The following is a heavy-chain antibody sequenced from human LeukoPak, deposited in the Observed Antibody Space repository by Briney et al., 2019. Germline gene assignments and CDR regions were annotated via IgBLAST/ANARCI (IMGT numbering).Heavy chain of an antibody. D-gene: IGHD3-22*01. CDR1: GGSISSSNW. CDR3: AKSNGYGLIDI. CDR2: IFYSGST. V-gene: IGHV4-4*02. J-gene: IGHJ3*02. Sequence: SGTLSLTCAVSGGSISSSNWWSWFRQPPGKALEWIGNIFYSGSTYYSPSLKSRVTISLDTSRNQFSLKPNSVTAADTAVYYCAKSNGYGLIDIWGQGTTVTVSS.